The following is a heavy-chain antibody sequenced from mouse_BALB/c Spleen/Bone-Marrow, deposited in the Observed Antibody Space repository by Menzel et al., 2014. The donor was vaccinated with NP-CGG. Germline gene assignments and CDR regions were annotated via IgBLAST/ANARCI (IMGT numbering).Heavy chain of an antibody. D-gene: IGHD2-14*01. V-gene: IGHV5-4*02. CDR3: ARDGDYRYAWFSY. CDR1: GFSFSDHY. Sequence: EVKLMESGGRLVKPGGSLRLSCAASGFSFSDHYMYWVRQTPEKRLEWVATISDGGGHTYYSDSVKGRFTISRDNAKNNLYLQMSSLKSEDTAMYHCARDGDYRYAWFSYWGQGTPVTVFA. CDR2: ISDGGGHT. J-gene: IGHJ3*01.